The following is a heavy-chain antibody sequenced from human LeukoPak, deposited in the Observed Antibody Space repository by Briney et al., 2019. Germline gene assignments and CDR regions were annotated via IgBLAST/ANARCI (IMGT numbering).Heavy chain of an antibody. D-gene: IGHD5-12*01. CDR3: AREVAFDY. J-gene: IGHJ4*02. CDR1: GFTFSSYG. V-gene: IGHV3-30*02. CDR2: IRYDGSNK. Sequence: GGSLRLSCAASGFTFSSYGMHWVRQAPGKGLEWVTFIRYDGSNKYYADSVKGRFTISRDNSKNSLYLQMNSLRAEDTAVYYCAREVAFDYWGQGTLVTVSS.